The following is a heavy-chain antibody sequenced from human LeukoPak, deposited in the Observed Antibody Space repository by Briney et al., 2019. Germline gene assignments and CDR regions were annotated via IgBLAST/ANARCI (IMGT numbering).Heavy chain of an antibody. CDR3: ARGDIVVVPAAMRIEASMDV. Sequence: ASVKVSYKASGYSFTSYYMHWVRQAPGQGLEWMGFINPSGSSAAYAQKFQGRVTMTTDTSTSTAYMELRSLRSDDTAVYYCARGDIVVVPAAMRIEASMDVWGKGTTVTISS. CDR2: INPSGSSA. CDR1: GYSFTSYY. D-gene: IGHD2-2*01. V-gene: IGHV1-46*01. J-gene: IGHJ6*03.